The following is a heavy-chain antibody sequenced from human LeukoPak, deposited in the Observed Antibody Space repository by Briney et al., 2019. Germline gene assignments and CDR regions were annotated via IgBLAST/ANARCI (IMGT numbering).Heavy chain of an antibody. J-gene: IGHJ4*02. CDR3: AIQGNTWFYFDS. V-gene: IGHV3-21*01. CDR1: GFTFSSYS. Sequence: GGSLRLSCAASGFTFSSYSMNWVRQAPGKGLEWVSSTSSSSSYIYYADSVKGRFTISRDNSKRTLYLQMNSLRPEDTAVYYCAIQGNTWFYFDSWGQGTLVAVSS. CDR2: TSSSSSYI. D-gene: IGHD6-13*01.